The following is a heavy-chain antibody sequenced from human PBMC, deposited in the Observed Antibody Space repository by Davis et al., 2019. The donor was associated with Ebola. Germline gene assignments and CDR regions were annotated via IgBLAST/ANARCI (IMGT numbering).Heavy chain of an antibody. Sequence: MPSETLSLTCAVYGGSFSTYYWSWIRQPPEKGLEWIGEINHSGSTNYNPSLKSRVTISIDTSKNQVALKLSSVTAADTATYHCVGGYNFDYWGQGVQVIVSS. V-gene: IGHV4-34*01. CDR3: VGGYNFDY. J-gene: IGHJ4*02. CDR1: GGSFSTYY. D-gene: IGHD3-10*01. CDR2: INHSGST.